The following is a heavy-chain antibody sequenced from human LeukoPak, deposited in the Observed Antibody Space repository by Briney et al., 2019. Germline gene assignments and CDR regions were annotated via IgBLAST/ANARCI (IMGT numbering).Heavy chain of an antibody. CDR1: GGTFSSYA. V-gene: IGHV1-69*06. D-gene: IGHD5-18*01. J-gene: IGHJ4*02. CDR3: AKYGYSYGPFDY. Sequence: VASVKVSCKASGGTFSSYAISWVRQAPGQGLEWMGGIIPIFGTANYAQKFQGRVTITADKSTSTAYMELSSLRSEDTAVYYCAKYGYSYGPFDYWGQGTLVTVSS. CDR2: IIPIFGTA.